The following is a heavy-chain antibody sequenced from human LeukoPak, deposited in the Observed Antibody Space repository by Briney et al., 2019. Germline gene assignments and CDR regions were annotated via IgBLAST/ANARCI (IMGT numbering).Heavy chain of an antibody. J-gene: IGHJ6*02. CDR1: GYSISNGFY. D-gene: IGHD1-26*01. V-gene: IGHV4-38-2*02. CDR2: IFHSGST. Sequence: SETLSLTCTVSGYSISNGFYWAWIRQPPGKGLGWIGSIFHSGSTYYNPSLKIRVTISVDTSKNQFSLNLSSVTAADTAVYYCARGDGSPSGILYYGMDVWGQGTTVTVSS. CDR3: ARGDGSPSGILYYGMDV.